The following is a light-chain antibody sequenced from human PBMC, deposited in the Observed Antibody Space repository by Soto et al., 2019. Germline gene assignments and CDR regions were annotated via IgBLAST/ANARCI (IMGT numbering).Light chain of an antibody. CDR3: QQTYRTWT. Sequence: DIQMTQSPSSLSASVGDRVTITCRASQAVSSFLNWYQQKPGKAPNLLIYRTSNLQSGVPSRFSGSGSDSEFTLTISSLQPEDFASYYCQQTYRTWTFGQGTKVEI. J-gene: IGKJ1*01. CDR2: RTS. V-gene: IGKV1-39*01. CDR1: QAVSSF.